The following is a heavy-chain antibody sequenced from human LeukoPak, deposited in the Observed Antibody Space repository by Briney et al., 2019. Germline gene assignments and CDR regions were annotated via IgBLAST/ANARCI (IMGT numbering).Heavy chain of an antibody. Sequence: GGSLRLSCAASGFTFSNYWMSWVRQAPGKGLEWVGNIKQDGSEKYYVDSVKGRFTISRDNAKNSLSLQMSSLRAEDTAVYYCARDLDSGNYFFAYWGQGTPVTVSS. D-gene: IGHD3-22*01. CDR3: ARDLDSGNYFFAY. CDR1: GFTFSNYW. CDR2: IKQDGSEK. V-gene: IGHV3-7*01. J-gene: IGHJ4*02.